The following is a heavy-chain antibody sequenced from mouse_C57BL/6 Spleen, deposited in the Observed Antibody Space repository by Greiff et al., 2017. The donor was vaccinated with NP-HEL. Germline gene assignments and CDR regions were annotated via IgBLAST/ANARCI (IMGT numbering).Heavy chain of an antibody. V-gene: IGHV2-5*01. CDR3: GGTAQATYAMDY. Sequence: VQVVESGPGLVQPSQCLSITCTVSGFSLTSYGVHWVRQSPGKGLEWLGVIWRGGSTDYNAAFMSRLSITKDNSKSQVFFKMNSLQADDTAIYYCGGTAQATYAMDYWGQGTSVTVSS. CDR1: GFSLTSYG. J-gene: IGHJ4*01. D-gene: IGHD3-2*02. CDR2: IWRGGST.